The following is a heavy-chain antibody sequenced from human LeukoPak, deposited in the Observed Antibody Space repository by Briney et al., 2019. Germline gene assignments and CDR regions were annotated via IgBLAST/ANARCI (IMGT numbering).Heavy chain of an antibody. V-gene: IGHV1-8*02. CDR2: MNPNSGNT. D-gene: IGHD5-24*01. CDR3: ARGTIAHQRWLQFRRREAWSVPDY. Sequence: ASVKVSCKASGYTFTGYYMHWVRQAPGQGLEWMGWMNPNSGNTGYAQKFQGRVTMTRNTSISTAYMELSSLRSEDTAVYYCARGTIAHQRWLQFRRREAWSVPDYWGQGTLVTVSS. J-gene: IGHJ4*02. CDR1: GYTFTGYY.